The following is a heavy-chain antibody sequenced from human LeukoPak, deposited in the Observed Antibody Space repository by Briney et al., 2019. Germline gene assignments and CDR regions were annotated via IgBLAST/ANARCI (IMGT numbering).Heavy chain of an antibody. CDR2: IYYSGST. Sequence: PSETLSLTCTVSGGSISSGGYYWSWIRQHPGKGLEWIGYIYYSGSTYYNPSLKSRVTISVDTSKNQFSLKLSSVTAADTAVYYCARDGRFGELRDPYYFDYWGQGTLVTVSS. CDR1: GGSISSGGYY. V-gene: IGHV4-31*03. J-gene: IGHJ4*02. D-gene: IGHD3-10*01. CDR3: ARDGRFGELRDPYYFDY.